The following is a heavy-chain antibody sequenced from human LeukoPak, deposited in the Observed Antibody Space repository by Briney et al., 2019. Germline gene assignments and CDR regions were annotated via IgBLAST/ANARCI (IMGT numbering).Heavy chain of an antibody. CDR3: ARGTDYYGSGSYYTYYYYYGMDV. Sequence: GGSLRLSCAASGFTVSSNYMSWARQAPGKGLEWVSVIYSGGSTYYADSVKGRFTIPRDNSKNTLYLQMNSLRAEDTAVYYCARGTDYYGSGSYYTYYYYYGMDVWGQGTTVTVSS. CDR1: GFTVSSNY. V-gene: IGHV3-53*01. D-gene: IGHD3-10*01. CDR2: IYSGGST. J-gene: IGHJ6*02.